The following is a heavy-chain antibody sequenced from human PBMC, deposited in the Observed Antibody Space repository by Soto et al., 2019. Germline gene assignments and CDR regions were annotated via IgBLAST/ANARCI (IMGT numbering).Heavy chain of an antibody. V-gene: IGHV4-39*01. Sequence: SETLSVTCTVSGGSISSSSYYWGWIRQPPGKGLEWIGSIYYSGSTYYNPSLKSRVTISVDTSKNQFSLKLSSVTAADTAVYYCASHYEYYGSGSYYIFPFAFDIWGQGTMVTGSS. D-gene: IGHD3-10*01. CDR2: IYYSGST. CDR3: ASHYEYYGSGSYYIFPFAFDI. J-gene: IGHJ3*02. CDR1: GGSISSSSYY.